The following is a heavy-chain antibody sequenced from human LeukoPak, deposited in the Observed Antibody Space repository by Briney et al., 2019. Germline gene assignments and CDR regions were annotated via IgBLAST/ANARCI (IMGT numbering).Heavy chain of an antibody. CDR2: IRYDGSNK. V-gene: IGHV3-30*02. CDR3: ARRRDGYSFSFDY. CDR1: GFTFSNYG. J-gene: IGHJ4*02. Sequence: GGSLRLSCAASGFTFSNYGMHWVRQAPGKGLERVAFIRYDGSNKYYAETVKGRFTISRDNSKNTLYLQMNSLRTEDTAVYYCARRRDGYSFSFDYWGQGTLVTVSS. D-gene: IGHD5-24*01.